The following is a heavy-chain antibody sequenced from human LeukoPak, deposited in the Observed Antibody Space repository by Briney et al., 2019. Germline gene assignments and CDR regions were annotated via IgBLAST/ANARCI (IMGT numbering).Heavy chain of an antibody. Sequence: GGSLRLSCAASGFTFSNYWMSWVRQAPGKGREWVANTKQDRSEKYYVDSVKGRFTISRDNAKNTLYLQMNSLRAEDTAVYYCARDGPRENYFDYWGQGTLVTVSS. J-gene: IGHJ4*02. V-gene: IGHV3-7*01. CDR1: GFTFSNYW. CDR2: TKQDRSEK. CDR3: ARDGPRENYFDY. D-gene: IGHD3/OR15-3a*01.